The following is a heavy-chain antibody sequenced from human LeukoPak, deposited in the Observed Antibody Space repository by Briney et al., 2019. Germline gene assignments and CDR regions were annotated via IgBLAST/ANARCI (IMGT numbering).Heavy chain of an antibody. V-gene: IGHV4-31*03. J-gene: IGHJ5*02. CDR3: ARGYGGYNLAGNWFDP. Sequence: SETLSLTCTVSGGSISSGGYYWSWIRQPPGKGLEWIGYIYDSGSTYYNPSLKSRVSISVRTSKNQFSLKLSSATAADTAVYYCARGYGGYNLAGNWFDPWGQGTLVTVSS. CDR1: GGSISSGGYY. D-gene: IGHD5-24*01. CDR2: IYDSGST.